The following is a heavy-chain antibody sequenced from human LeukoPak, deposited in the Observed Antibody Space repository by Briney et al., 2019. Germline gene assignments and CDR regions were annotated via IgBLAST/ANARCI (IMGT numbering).Heavy chain of an antibody. D-gene: IGHD3-10*01. CDR1: GGSISSSTHY. J-gene: IGHJ4*02. Sequence: PSETLSLTCTVSGGSISSSTHYWGWIRQPPGKGLEWMGSIHYSGSTYYNPFLKSRVTISVDMSKNQFSLKLSSVTAADTAVYYCARDSYFGSGNYYIDYWGQGTLVTVSS. V-gene: IGHV4-39*02. CDR2: IHYSGST. CDR3: ARDSYFGSGNYYIDY.